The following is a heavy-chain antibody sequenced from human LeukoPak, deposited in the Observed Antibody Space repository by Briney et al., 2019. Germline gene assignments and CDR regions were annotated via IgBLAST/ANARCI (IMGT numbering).Heavy chain of an antibody. CDR3: ARYYCTNISCLHFDF. CDR1: GDSISNTYF. D-gene: IGHD2-8*01. Sequence: SETLSLTCTVSGDSISNTYFWSWIRQPPGKGLEWIGYIHYSGSTNYNPSLKSRVTISIDTSKNQFSLKLNSVTAADTAVYYCARYYCTNISCLHFDFWGQGALVTVSS. V-gene: IGHV4-59*01. CDR2: IHYSGST. J-gene: IGHJ4*02.